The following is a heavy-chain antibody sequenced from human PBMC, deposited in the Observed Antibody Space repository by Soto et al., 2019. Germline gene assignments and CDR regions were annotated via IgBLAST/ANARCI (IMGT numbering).Heavy chain of an antibody. J-gene: IGHJ4*02. Sequence: ASVKVSCKASGYTFTSYAMHWVRQAPGQRLEWMGWINAGNGNTKYSQKFQGRVTITRDTSASTAYMELSSLRSEDTAVYYCARKTSVGYSPFDYWGQGTLVTVS. CDR1: GYTFTSYA. CDR2: INAGNGNT. V-gene: IGHV1-3*01. CDR3: ARKTSVGYSPFDY. D-gene: IGHD5-12*01.